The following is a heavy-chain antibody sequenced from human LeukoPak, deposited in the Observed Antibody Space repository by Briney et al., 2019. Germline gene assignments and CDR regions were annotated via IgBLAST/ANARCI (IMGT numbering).Heavy chain of an antibody. CDR3: ARLNYDFWSGYIFNY. Sequence: SETLSLTCAVYGGSFSGYYWSWIRQPPGKGLEWIGEINHSGSTNYNPSLKSRVTISVDTSKNQFSLKLSSVTAADTAVYYCARLNYDFWSGYIFNYWGQGTLVTVSS. D-gene: IGHD3-3*01. CDR2: INHSGST. V-gene: IGHV4-34*01. CDR1: GGSFSGYY. J-gene: IGHJ4*02.